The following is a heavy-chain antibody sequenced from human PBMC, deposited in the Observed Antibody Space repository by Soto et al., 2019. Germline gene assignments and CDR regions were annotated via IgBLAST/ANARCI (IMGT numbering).Heavy chain of an antibody. CDR3: ARSLSTIGARLDY. V-gene: IGHV1-2*02. D-gene: IGHD6-6*01. CDR2: INPNTGGT. J-gene: IGHJ4*02. Sequence: QVQLVQSGAEVKKPGASVTVSCEASGYIFTDYYLRWVRQAPGQGLEYMGWINPNTGGTKYAQKFQGRVTMTRGTLLLNWLTSDDTAVYYCARSLSTIGARLDYWGQGTLVTVSS. CDR1: GYIFTDYY.